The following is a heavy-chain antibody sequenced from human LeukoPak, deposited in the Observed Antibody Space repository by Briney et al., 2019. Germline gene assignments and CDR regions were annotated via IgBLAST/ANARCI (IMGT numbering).Heavy chain of an antibody. CDR2: IIPIFGTA. CDR1: GGTFISYA. V-gene: IGHV1-69*13. Sequence: ASVKVSCKASGGTFISYAISWVRQAPGQGLEWMGGIIPIFGTANYAQKFQGRVTITADESTSTAYMELSSLRSEDTAVYYCARAPITIFGVVISRFDYWGQGTLVTVSS. J-gene: IGHJ4*02. CDR3: ARAPITIFGVVISRFDY. D-gene: IGHD3-3*01.